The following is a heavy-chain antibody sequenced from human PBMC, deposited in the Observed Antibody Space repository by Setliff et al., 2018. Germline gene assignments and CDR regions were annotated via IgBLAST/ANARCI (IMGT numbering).Heavy chain of an antibody. J-gene: IGHJ5*02. Sequence: GGSLSLSCAASGFTFSDYYMSWIRQAPGKGLEWVSYVTSSGTTTFYTDSVKGRFAISRDNARNSLYLQMNSLRVEDTAVYYCARDGYPGTSWGQGTLVTVSS. CDR2: VTSSGTTT. CDR1: GFTFSDYY. V-gene: IGHV3-11*01. D-gene: IGHD2-2*03. CDR3: ARDGYPGTS.